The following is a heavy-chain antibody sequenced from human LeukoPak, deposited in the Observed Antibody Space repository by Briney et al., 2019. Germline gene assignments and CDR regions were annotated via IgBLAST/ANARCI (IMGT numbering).Heavy chain of an antibody. CDR3: AREASCSSSWYGGSVDY. V-gene: IGHV4-38-2*02. CDR2: IYHSGST. J-gene: IGHJ4*02. Sequence: SETLSLTCAVSGYSISSGYYWGWIRQPPGKGLEWIGSIYHSGSTYYNPSLKSRVTISVDTSKNQFSLKLSSVTAADTAVYYCAREASCSSSWYGGSVDYWGQGTLVTVSS. CDR1: GYSISSGYY. D-gene: IGHD6-13*01.